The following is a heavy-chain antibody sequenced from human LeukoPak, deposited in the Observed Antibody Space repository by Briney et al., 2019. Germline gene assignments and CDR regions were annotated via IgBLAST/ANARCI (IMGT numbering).Heavy chain of an antibody. Sequence: GGSLRLSCAASGFTLSSDSMNWVRQAPGKGLEWISYISRTSSTIYYADSVKGRFTISRDNARNSLYLQMNSLRDEDTAVYYCARGDGLDPWGQGTLVTVSS. J-gene: IGHJ5*02. V-gene: IGHV3-48*02. CDR2: ISRTSSTI. CDR1: GFTLSSDS. CDR3: ARGDGLDP. D-gene: IGHD3/OR15-3a*01.